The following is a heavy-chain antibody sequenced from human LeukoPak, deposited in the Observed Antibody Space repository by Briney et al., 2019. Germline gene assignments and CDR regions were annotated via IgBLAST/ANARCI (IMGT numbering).Heavy chain of an antibody. CDR2: ISSDGSNT. D-gene: IGHD4-23*01. CDR3: AKNNDYGGSYWYFDL. J-gene: IGHJ2*01. V-gene: IGHV3-30*18. CDR1: GFTFSTYG. Sequence: GRSLRLSCAASGFTFSTYGMHWVRQAPGKGLEWVAIISSDGSNTYYTDSVKGRFTISRDSSKNTLYLQMSSLRDEDTAVYYCAKNNDYGGSYWYFDLWGRGTLVTVSS.